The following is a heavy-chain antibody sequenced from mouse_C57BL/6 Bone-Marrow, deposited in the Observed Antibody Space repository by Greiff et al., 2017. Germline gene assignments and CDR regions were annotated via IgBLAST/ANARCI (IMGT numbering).Heavy chain of an antibody. CDR3: LYYDYEAWFAY. CDR1: GFNIKDDY. D-gene: IGHD2-4*01. J-gene: IGHJ3*01. CDR2: IDPENGDT. V-gene: IGHV14-4*01. Sequence: EVQLQQSGAELVRPGASVKLSCTASGFNIKDDYMHWVKQRPEQGLEWIGWIDPENGDTEYASKFQGKATITADTSSTTAYLQLSSLTSEDTAVYYCLYYDYEAWFAYWGQGTLVTVSA.